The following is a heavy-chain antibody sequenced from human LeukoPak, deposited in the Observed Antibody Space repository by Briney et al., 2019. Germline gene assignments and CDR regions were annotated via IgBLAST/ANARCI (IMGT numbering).Heavy chain of an antibody. CDR3: AILPGYSSGWYEVNY. CDR2: ISSSSGFI. J-gene: IGHJ4*02. V-gene: IGHV3-21*01. Sequence: PGGSLRLSCAASGFTFSSYSMSWVRQAPGKGLEWVSSISSSSGFIYYADSVKGRFTISRDNAKNSLYLQMNSLRAEDTAGYYCAILPGYSSGWYEVNYWGQGTLVTVSS. CDR1: GFTFSSYS. D-gene: IGHD6-13*01.